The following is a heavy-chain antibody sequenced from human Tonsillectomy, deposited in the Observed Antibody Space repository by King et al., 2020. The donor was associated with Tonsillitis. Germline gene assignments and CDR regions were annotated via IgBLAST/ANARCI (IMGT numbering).Heavy chain of an antibody. V-gene: IGHV3-30*18. CDR3: AKVGDFWSGYPDV. CDR2: ISYDGSNK. D-gene: IGHD3-3*01. Sequence: VQLVESGGGVVQPGRSLRLSCAASGFTFSSYGMHWVRQAPGKGLEWVAVISYDGSNKYYADSVKGRFTISRDNSKNTLYLQMNSLRTEDTAVYYCAKVGDFWSGYPDVWGQGTTVTVSS. J-gene: IGHJ6*02. CDR1: GFTFSSYG.